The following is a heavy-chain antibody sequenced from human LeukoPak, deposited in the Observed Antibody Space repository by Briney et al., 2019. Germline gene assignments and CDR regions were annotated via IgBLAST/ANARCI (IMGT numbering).Heavy chain of an antibody. Sequence: GGSLRLSCAASGFTFSNAWMSWVRQAPGKGLEWVGRIKSKTDGGTTDYAAPVKGRFTISRDDSKNTLYLQMNSLKTEDTAVYYCTTDIPDPNAVPGGSGSYDDYWGQGTLVTVSS. CDR2: IKSKTDGGTT. V-gene: IGHV3-15*01. D-gene: IGHD3-10*01. J-gene: IGHJ4*02. CDR3: TTDIPDPNAVPGGSGSYDDY. CDR1: GFTFSNAW.